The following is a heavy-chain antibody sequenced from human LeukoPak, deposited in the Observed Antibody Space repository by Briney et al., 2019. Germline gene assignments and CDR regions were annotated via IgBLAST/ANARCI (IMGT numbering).Heavy chain of an antibody. CDR2: IFYTGTT. Sequence: PSETLSLTCIVSGGSIISRSFYWGWIRQPPGKGLDWIGSIFYTGTTYSNPSLTSRVTLSVDTSKNQFSLKLNSLTAADTAVYYCARLTRDYSSGGPPIEYWGQGTLVIVSS. J-gene: IGHJ4*02. CDR3: ARLTRDYSSGGPPIEY. D-gene: IGHD3-10*01. V-gene: IGHV4-39*01. CDR1: GGSIISRSFY.